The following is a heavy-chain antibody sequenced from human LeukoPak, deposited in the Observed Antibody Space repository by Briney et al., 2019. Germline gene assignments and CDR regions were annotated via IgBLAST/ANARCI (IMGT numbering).Heavy chain of an antibody. Sequence: GGSLRLSCAAAGVTFSSYAMSLVRQAPGKGLEWVSAISGSGGSTYYADSVKGRFTISRDNSKNTLYLQMNSLRAEDTAVYYCAKSEYGDYGHWGQGTLVTVSS. J-gene: IGHJ4*02. CDR3: AKSEYGDYGH. CDR1: GVTFSSYA. D-gene: IGHD4-17*01. CDR2: ISGSGGST. V-gene: IGHV3-23*01.